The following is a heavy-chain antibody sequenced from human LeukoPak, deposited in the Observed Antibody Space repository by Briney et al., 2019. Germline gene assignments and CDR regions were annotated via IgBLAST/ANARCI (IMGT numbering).Heavy chain of an antibody. D-gene: IGHD1-26*01. Sequence: SETLSLTCTVSGGSASSGGFYWNWIRQHPGTGLEWIGYIFYSGSTYYNPSLKSRAIVSIDTSKNQFSLKLSSVTAADTAVYYCARDPNSGALGDIWGQGTMVTVSS. CDR3: ARDPNSGALGDI. CDR2: IFYSGST. J-gene: IGHJ3*02. V-gene: IGHV4-31*03. CDR1: GGSASSGGFY.